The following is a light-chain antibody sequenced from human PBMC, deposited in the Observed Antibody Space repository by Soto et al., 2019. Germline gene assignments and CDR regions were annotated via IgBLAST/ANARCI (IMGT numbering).Light chain of an antibody. CDR3: QQYGTSPIT. CDR2: DAS. V-gene: IGKV3-20*01. CDR1: QSVSNNY. Sequence: EIVMTQSPATLSVSPGERATLSCRASQSVSNNYLAWYQQKPGQAPRLLIYDASSRATGIPDRFSGSGSGADFTLTISRLEPEDFAVYSCQQYGTSPITFGQGTRLAIK. J-gene: IGKJ5*01.